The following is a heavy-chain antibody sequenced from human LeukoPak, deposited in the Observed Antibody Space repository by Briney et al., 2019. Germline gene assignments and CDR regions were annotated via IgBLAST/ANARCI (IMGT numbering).Heavy chain of an antibody. CDR2: ISSSSTNI. J-gene: IGHJ4*02. Sequence: GGPLRLSCEASGFSFSVSGMNWVRQAPGKGLEWVAYISSSSTNINYADSVRGRFTISRDNARYSLYLHMDSLRVEDMAVYYCARGGAARPDYWGQGTLVTVSS. CDR1: GFSFSVSG. CDR3: ARGGAARPDY. V-gene: IGHV3-21*01. D-gene: IGHD6-6*01.